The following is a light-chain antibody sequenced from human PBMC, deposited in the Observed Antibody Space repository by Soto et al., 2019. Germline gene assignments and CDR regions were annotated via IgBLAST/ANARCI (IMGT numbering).Light chain of an antibody. CDR1: QSLVHSDGNTY. V-gene: IGKV2-30*02. J-gene: IGKJ3*01. CDR2: KVS. CDR3: MQGIQWPFT. Sequence: DVVMTQSPLSLPVTRGQPASISCRSSQSLVHSDGNTYLTWFQQRPGQSPRRLIYKVSNRDSGVPDRFSGSGSDTDFKLKISRVEAEDVGVYYCMQGIQWPFTFGPGTTVDIK.